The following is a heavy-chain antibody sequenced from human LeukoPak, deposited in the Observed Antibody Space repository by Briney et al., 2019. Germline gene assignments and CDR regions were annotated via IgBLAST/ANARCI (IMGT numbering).Heavy chain of an antibody. CDR3: AREYDILTY. V-gene: IGHV3-7*01. CDR2: IKQDGSEK. Sequence: GGPLRLSCAAPGFTFSSHWMSWPPQPPGKGREWVANIKQDGSEKYYVDSVKGRFTISRDNAKNSLYLQMNSLRAEDTAVCYCAREYDILTYWGQGTLVTVSS. D-gene: IGHD3-9*01. CDR1: GFTFSSHW. J-gene: IGHJ4*02.